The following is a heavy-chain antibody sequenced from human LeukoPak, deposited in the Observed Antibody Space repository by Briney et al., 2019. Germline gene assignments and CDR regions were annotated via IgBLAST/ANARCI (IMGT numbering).Heavy chain of an antibody. CDR1: GGSISSSSYY. V-gene: IGHV4-39*07. J-gene: IGHJ4*02. CDR2: IYYSGST. D-gene: IGHD4-23*01. CDR3: ARRETVVMLDYFDY. Sequence: SETLSLTCTVSGGSISSSSYYWGWIRQPPGKGLEWIGSIYYSGSTYYNPSLKSRVTISVDTSKNQFSLKLSSVTAADTAVYYCARRETVVMLDYFDYWGQGTLVTVSS.